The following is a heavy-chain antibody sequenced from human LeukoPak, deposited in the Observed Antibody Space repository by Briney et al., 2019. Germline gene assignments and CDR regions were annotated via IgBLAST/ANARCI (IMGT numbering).Heavy chain of an antibody. D-gene: IGHD3-10*01. CDR3: ATRALYGSGSFDAFDI. V-gene: IGHV3-30-3*01. CDR2: ISYDGSNK. CDR1: GFTFSSYA. Sequence: GGSLRLSCAASGFTFSSYAMSWVRQAPGKGLEWVAVISYDGSNKYYADSVKGRFTISRDNPKNTLHLEMNSLRAEDTAVYYCATRALYGSGSFDAFDIWGQGTMATVSS. J-gene: IGHJ3*02.